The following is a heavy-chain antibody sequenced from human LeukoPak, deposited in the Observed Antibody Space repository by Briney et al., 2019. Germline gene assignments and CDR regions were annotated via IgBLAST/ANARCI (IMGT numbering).Heavy chain of an antibody. CDR2: ISGGGDRT. V-gene: IGHV3-23*01. CDR3: AKDGGLGATRLLGPFDY. J-gene: IGHJ4*02. CDR1: GFNFNTYV. D-gene: IGHD6-6*01. Sequence: GGSLRLSCAASGFNFNTYVMSWARQAPGKGLEWVSTISGGGDRTYYADSVKGRFTISRDNLKNMVYLQMNSLRVEDMAIYHCAKDGGLGATRLLGPFDYWGQGALVTVSS.